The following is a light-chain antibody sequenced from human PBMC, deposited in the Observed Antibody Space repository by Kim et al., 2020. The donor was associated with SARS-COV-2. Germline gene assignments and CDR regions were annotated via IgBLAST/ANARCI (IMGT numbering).Light chain of an antibody. CDR3: CSYYGGTHTVV. Sequence: SATSSCTGTSSYVGGYNFVSWYQQHPGKAPRLMMFDVIKRPSGVPDRFAGSKSGNTASLTISGLQAEDEADYYCCSYYGGTHTVVFGGGTQLTVL. CDR2: DVI. J-gene: IGLJ2*01. CDR1: SSYVGGYNF. V-gene: IGLV2-11*03.